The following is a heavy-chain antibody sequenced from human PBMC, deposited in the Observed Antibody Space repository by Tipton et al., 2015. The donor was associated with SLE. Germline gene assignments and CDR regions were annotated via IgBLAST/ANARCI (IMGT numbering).Heavy chain of an antibody. CDR3: ARENVVPAANWYFDL. CDR2: IRYDGSNK. CDR1: GFAFSTYS. D-gene: IGHD2-2*01. V-gene: IGHV3-30*02. J-gene: IGHJ2*01. Sequence: SLRLSCAASGFAFSTYSMNWVRQAPGKGLEWVAFIRYDGSNKYYADSVKGRFTISRDNSKNTLYLQMNSLRAEDTAVYYCARENVVPAANWYFDLWGRGTLVTVSS.